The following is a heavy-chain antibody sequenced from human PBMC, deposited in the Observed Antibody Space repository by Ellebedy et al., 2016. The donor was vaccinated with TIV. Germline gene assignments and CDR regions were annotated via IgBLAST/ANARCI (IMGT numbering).Heavy chain of an antibody. CDR2: IYPGDSDT. J-gene: IGHJ6*02. Sequence: KVSCKGSGYTFTTYWIGWVRQMPGEGLEWMGIIYPGDSDTRYSPSFQGQVTISADKSISTAYLQWSSLKASDTAIYYCARRGWRYYVMDVWGQGTTVTVSS. CDR3: ARRGWRYYVMDV. D-gene: IGHD5-12*01. CDR1: GYTFTTYW. V-gene: IGHV5-51*01.